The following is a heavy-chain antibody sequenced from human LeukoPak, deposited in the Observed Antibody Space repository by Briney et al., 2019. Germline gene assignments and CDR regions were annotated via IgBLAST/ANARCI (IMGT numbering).Heavy chain of an antibody. CDR3: ARRGYCATTTCYRLFDC. J-gene: IGHJ4*02. CDR1: VYSFTNCW. CDR2: IYPGDSDT. V-gene: IGHV5-51*01. Sequence: GESLKISCKGSVYSFTNCWIGWVRQMPGKGLEWMGIIYPGDSDTRYSPSFQGQVTISADKSITTAHLQWSSLKASDTAMYYCARRGYCATTTCYRLFDCWGQGILVTVSS. D-gene: IGHD2-2*01.